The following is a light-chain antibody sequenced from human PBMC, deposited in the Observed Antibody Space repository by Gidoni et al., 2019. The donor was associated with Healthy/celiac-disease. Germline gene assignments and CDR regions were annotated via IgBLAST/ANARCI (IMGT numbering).Light chain of an antibody. J-gene: IGKJ1*01. CDR2: GAS. CDR1: QSVSSN. Sequence: EIVMTQSPATLSVSPGERATLSCRASQSVSSNLAWYQQKPGQAPRLLIYGASTRATGIPARFSGSGSGTEFTLTISSLQSEDFAVYCCQQYNNWPPGGTFGQETKVEIK. CDR3: QQYNNWPPGGT. V-gene: IGKV3-15*01.